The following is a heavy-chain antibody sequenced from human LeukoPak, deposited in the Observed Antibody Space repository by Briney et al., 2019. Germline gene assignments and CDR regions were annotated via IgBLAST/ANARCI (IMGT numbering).Heavy chain of an antibody. CDR2: INNDGTST. J-gene: IGHJ4*02. V-gene: IGHV3-74*01. Sequence: GGSLRLSCAVSGFTFSNYWMHWVRQAPGKGLVWVSRINNDGTSTSYADSVKGRFTISRDSAKNTLYLQMNSLRAEDSAVYYCARQGTMNLVIDYWGQGTLVTVSS. CDR1: GFTFSNYW. D-gene: IGHD1-14*01. CDR3: ARQGTMNLVIDY.